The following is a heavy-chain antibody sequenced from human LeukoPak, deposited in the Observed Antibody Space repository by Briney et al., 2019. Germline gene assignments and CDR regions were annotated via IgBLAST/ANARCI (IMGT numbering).Heavy chain of an antibody. CDR2: ISYDGGDK. J-gene: IGHJ4*02. CDR3: AREIKEYKLKDQLLIGYFDY. CDR1: GFAFGSYG. Sequence: GGSLRLSCAASGFAFGSYGMHWVRQAPGKGLEWVAVISYDGGDKYYADSVKGRFTISRDNSKNTLYLQMNSLRAEDTAVYYCAREIKEYKLKDQLLIGYFDYWGQGTLVTVSS. V-gene: IGHV3-30*03. D-gene: IGHD2-2*01.